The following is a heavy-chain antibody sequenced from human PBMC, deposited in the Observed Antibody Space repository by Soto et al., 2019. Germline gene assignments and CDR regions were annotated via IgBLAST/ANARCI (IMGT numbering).Heavy chain of an antibody. CDR1: GGSISSSSYY. CDR3: ARFPDRGYDIVLVSGY. J-gene: IGHJ4*02. D-gene: IGHD2-2*01. Sequence: QLQLQESGPGLVKPSETLSLTCTVSGGSISSSSYYWGWIRQPPGKGLEWIGSIYYSGSTYYNPSLKSRVTISVDTSKNQFSLKLSSVTAADTAVYYCARFPDRGYDIVLVSGYWGQGTLVTVSS. V-gene: IGHV4-39*01. CDR2: IYYSGST.